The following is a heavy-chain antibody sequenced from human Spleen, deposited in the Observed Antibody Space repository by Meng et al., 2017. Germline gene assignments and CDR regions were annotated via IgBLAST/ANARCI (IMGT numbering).Heavy chain of an antibody. CDR3: ARDVAGRGGY. Sequence: GESLKISCAASGFTFSSYWMHWVRQTPGKGLVWVSRINTDGTTTTYADSVKGRFIISRDNAKNTRYLQMNSLRGEDTAVYYCARDVAGRGGYWGQGTLVTVSS. J-gene: IGHJ4*02. CDR2: INTDGTTT. D-gene: IGHD1-26*01. V-gene: IGHV3-74*01. CDR1: GFTFSSYW.